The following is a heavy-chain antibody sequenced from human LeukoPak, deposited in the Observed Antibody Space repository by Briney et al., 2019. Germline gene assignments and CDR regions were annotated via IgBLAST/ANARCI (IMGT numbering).Heavy chain of an antibody. V-gene: IGHV4-4*07. CDR2: IYTSGST. CDR1: GGSISSYY. Sequence: SETLSLTCTVSGGSISSYYWSWIRQPAGKGLEWIGRIYTSGSTNYNPSLKSRVTLSIDTSNNQFSLRLSSVTTADTGLYFCARDRTRDSYNYGGSSYYYGLDVWGRGTTVSVSS. D-gene: IGHD5-24*01. CDR3: ARDRTRDSYNYGGSSYYYGLDV. J-gene: IGHJ6*02.